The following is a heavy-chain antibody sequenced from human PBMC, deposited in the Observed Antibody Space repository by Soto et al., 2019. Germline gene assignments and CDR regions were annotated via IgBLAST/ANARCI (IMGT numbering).Heavy chain of an antibody. CDR1: GFTFSSFW. D-gene: IGHD3-10*01. V-gene: IGHV3-74*01. J-gene: IGHJ4*02. Sequence: EVQLVEPGGGLVQPGGSRRLSWAVSGFTFSSFWMHWFRQAPGEGLVWVSRINTDGSSTSYADSVKGRFTISRDNAKNTLYLQMNSLRVEDTAMYYCAKRGVDTFGLSYWGQGTLVTVSS. CDR2: INTDGSST. CDR3: AKRGVDTFGLSY.